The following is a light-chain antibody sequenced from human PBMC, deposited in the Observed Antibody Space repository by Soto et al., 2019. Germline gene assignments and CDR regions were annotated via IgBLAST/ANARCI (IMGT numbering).Light chain of an antibody. Sequence: QSALTQPASVSGSPGQSITISCTGTSSDVGGYNYVSWYQQHPGKAPKLMIYDDSKRPSGVSDRFSGSKAGYTASPTISVLQDEDEADYYCSSYKSSNTVVFGGGTKVTVL. CDR1: SSDVGGYNY. CDR3: SSYKSSNTVV. J-gene: IGLJ2*01. V-gene: IGLV2-14*03. CDR2: DDS.